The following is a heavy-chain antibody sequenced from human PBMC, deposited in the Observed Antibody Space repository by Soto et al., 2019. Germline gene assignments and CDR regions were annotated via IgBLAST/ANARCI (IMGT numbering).Heavy chain of an antibody. V-gene: IGHV4-4*07. CDR1: GGSISSYY. CDR3: ARGSFDCLSIYGMDV. D-gene: IGHD3-9*01. CDR2: IYTSGST. J-gene: IGHJ6*02. Sequence: QVQLQESGPGLVKPSETLSLTCTVSGGSISSYYWSWIRQPAGKGLEWIGRIYTSGSTNYNPSLKSRVTMSVDPSQNQFSLKLSSVTAAVTAVYYCARGSFDCLSIYGMDVWGQGPTVTVSS.